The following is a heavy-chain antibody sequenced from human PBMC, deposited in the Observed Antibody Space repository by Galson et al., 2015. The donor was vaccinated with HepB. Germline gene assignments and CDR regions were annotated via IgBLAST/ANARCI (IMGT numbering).Heavy chain of an antibody. V-gene: IGHV1-69*13. J-gene: IGHJ4*02. CDR3: AKESLGISV. CDR2: IIGVFGAP. Sequence: SVKVSCKASRGTFSSYDITWVRQSPGQGLEWMGRIIGVFGAPSYAQRFQGRVTLTADESTNTAYMELTSLRSDDTAVYYCAKESLGISVWGQGTLVTVSS. CDR1: RGTFSSYD. D-gene: IGHD7-27*01.